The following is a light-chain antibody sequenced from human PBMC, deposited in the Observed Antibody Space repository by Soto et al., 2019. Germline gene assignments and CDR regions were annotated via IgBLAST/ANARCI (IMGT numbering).Light chain of an antibody. CDR2: GAS. V-gene: IGKV3-20*01. Sequence: EIVMTQSPVTLSVSPGERATLSCRASQSVSSSYLAWYQQKPGQAPRLLIYGASTRATGIPDRYSGSGSGTDFTLTISRLEPEDFAVFFCQQYGTSEIIFGQGTRLEIK. CDR3: QQYGTSEII. CDR1: QSVSSSY. J-gene: IGKJ5*01.